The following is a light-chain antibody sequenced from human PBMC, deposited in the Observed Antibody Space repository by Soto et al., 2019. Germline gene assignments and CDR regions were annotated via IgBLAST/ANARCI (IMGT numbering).Light chain of an antibody. CDR1: SSNIGRNY. CDR2: RNN. J-gene: IGLJ3*02. CDR3: AAWDDSLSGSWV. V-gene: IGLV1-47*01. Sequence: QSVLTQPPSASGTPGQRVTISCSGSSSNIGRNYVYWYQQLPGTAPKLLIYRNNQRPSGVPDRFSGSKSGTSASLAISGLRSEDEADYYGAAWDDSLSGSWVFGGGTKLTVL.